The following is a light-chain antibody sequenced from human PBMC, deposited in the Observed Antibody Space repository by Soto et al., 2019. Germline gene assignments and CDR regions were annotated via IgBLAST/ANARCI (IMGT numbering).Light chain of an antibody. CDR3: QTWGTGFQV. CDR1: SGHSSYI. Sequence: QPVLTQSSSASASLGSSVKLTCTLSSGHSSYIIAWHQQQPGKAPRYLMQVEGSGTYNKGSEVPDRFSGSSSGAERFLIISSLQSEDEADYYCQTWGTGFQVFGGGTKLTVL. CDR2: VEGSGTY. V-gene: IGLV4-60*03. J-gene: IGLJ2*01.